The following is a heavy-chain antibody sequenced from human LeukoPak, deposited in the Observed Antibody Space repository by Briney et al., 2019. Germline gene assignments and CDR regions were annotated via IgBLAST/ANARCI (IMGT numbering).Heavy chain of an antibody. CDR2: FDPEDGET. Sequence: GASVKVSCKVSGYILTELSMHWVRQAPGKGLEWMGGFDPEDGETIYAQKFQGRVTMTEDTSTDTAYMELSSLRSEDTAVYYCATGVFLGAPWYFDLWGCGTLVTVSS. V-gene: IGHV1-24*01. J-gene: IGHJ2*01. CDR3: ATGVFLGAPWYFDL. CDR1: GYILTELS. D-gene: IGHD1-26*01.